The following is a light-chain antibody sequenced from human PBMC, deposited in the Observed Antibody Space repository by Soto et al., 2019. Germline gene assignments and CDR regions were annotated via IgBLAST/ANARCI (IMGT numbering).Light chain of an antibody. V-gene: IGLV2-11*01. J-gene: IGLJ1*01. CDR2: DVS. CDR1: SSDVGGYNY. CDR3: CSYAGSNTAPYV. Sequence: QSVLTQPRSVSGSPGQSVTISCTGTSSDVGGYNYVSWYQQHPGKAPKLMIYDVSKRPSGVPDRVSGSKSGNTASLPISALQAGDEGDYYCCSYAGSNTAPYVFGTGTNVTVL.